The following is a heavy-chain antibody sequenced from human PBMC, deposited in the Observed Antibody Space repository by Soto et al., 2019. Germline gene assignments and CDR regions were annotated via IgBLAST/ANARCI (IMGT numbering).Heavy chain of an antibody. D-gene: IGHD3-3*01. CDR3: AKNGDFWSWGMDV. J-gene: IGHJ6*02. Sequence: GGSLRLSCAASGFTFNNYALNWVRQAPGKGLEWVSIISSSGDGTYYVDSVKGRFTISRDNSRNTLSLQMNSLRAEDTAVYYCAKNGDFWSWGMDVWGQGTTVTVSS. CDR2: ISSSGDGT. V-gene: IGHV3-23*01. CDR1: GFTFNNYA.